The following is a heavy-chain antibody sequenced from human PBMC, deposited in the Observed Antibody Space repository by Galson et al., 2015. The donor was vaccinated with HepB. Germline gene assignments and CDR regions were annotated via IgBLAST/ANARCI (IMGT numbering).Heavy chain of an antibody. CDR2: VSFDGRNT. CDR3: TRAAAGRTATTTLA. D-gene: IGHD4-17*01. J-gene: IGHJ5*02. CDR1: GFDFNDSS. Sequence: SLRLSCAGSGFDFNDSSIHWVRQSPGKGLEWVAGVSFDGRNTYYADSVKGRFIISRDSSKKTVYLQMNSLRSRDTAVYYCTRAAAGRTATTTLAWGQGLLVTVSP. V-gene: IGHV3-30-3*01.